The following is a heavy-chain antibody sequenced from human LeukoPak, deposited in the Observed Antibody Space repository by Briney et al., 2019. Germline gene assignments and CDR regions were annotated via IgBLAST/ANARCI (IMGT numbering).Heavy chain of an antibody. CDR1: GLSLSKFY. V-gene: IGHV3-53*01. J-gene: IGHJ5*02. D-gene: IGHD3-10*01. CDR3: ARAQYGPQESYDL. CDR2: IYSGGYT. Sequence: GSLSPSSTASGLSLSKFYVSWVSQAPGKGLEWVSLIYSGGYTYYADSVKGRFTISRDNSKNTLYLQMNSLRAEDTAVYYCARAQYGPQESYDLWGQGTLVTVSS.